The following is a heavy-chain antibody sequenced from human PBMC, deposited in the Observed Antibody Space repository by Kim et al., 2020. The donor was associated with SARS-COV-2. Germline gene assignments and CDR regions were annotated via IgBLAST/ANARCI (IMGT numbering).Heavy chain of an antibody. CDR3: ARRSRMRSSGYYYVEVAEYWRDP. D-gene: IGHD3-22*01. CDR2: IYPGDSDT. CDR1: GYSFTSYW. V-gene: IGHV5-51*01. J-gene: IGHJ5*02. Sequence: GESLKISCKGSGYSFTSYWIGWVRQMPGKGLEWMGIIYPGDSDTRYSPSFQGQVTISADKSISTAYLQWSSLKASDSAMYYCARRSRMRSSGYYYVEVAEYWRDPWGQGRLVSVCS.